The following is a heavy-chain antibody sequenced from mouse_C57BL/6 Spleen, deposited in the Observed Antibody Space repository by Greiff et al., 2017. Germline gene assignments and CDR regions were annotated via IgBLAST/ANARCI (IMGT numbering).Heavy chain of an antibody. CDR2: ISYDGSN. J-gene: IGHJ2*01. CDR1: GYSITSGYY. V-gene: IGHV3-6*01. Sequence: ESGPGLVKPSQSLSLTCSVTGYSITSGYYWNWIRQFPGNKLEWMGYISYDGSNNYNPSLKNRISITRDTSKNQFFLKLNSVTTEDTATYYCARGITTVVQYYFDYWGQGTTLTVSS. CDR3: ARGITTVVQYYFDY. D-gene: IGHD1-1*01.